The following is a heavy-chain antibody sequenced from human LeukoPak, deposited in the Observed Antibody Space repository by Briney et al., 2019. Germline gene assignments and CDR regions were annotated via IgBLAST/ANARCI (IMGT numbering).Heavy chain of an antibody. CDR1: GGSISIYY. Sequence: PSETLSLTCTVSGGSISIYYWSWIRQPPGKGLEWIGYIYYSGSTNYNPSLKSRVTISVDTSKNQFSLKLSSVTAADTAVYYCARRDYYDSSGYGYWGQGTLVTVSS. D-gene: IGHD3-22*01. V-gene: IGHV4-59*08. CDR3: ARRDYYDSSGYGY. CDR2: IYYSGST. J-gene: IGHJ4*02.